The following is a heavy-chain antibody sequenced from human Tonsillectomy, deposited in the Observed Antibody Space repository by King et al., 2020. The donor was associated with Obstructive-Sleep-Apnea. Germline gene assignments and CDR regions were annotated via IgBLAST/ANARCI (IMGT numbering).Heavy chain of an antibody. CDR1: GFIFISYA. CDR2: IIGSGGCT. V-gene: IGHV3-23*04. CDR3: AKELSYYDSSGYYSRYYFDY. J-gene: IGHJ4*02. D-gene: IGHD3-22*01. Sequence: VQLVETGGGLVQPGGSLRLYFAASGFIFISYAMSWVLQAPGKGLEWVSAIIGSGGCTYYADPVRGRFTISSGNSKNTLYLQMNSLRAEDTAVYYCAKELSYYDSSGYYSRYYFDYWGQGTLVTVSS.